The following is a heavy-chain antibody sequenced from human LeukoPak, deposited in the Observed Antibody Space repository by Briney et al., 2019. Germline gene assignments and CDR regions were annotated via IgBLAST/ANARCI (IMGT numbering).Heavy chain of an antibody. J-gene: IGHJ6*03. CDR3: ARHGGHGQNYYYYMDV. CDR1: GGSVSSSSYY. D-gene: IGHD3-3*01. V-gene: IGHV4-39*01. CDR2: IYYSGST. Sequence: SETLSLTCTVSGGSVSSSSYYWGWIRQPPGKGLEWIGSIYYSGSTYYNPSLKSRVTISVDTSKNQFSLKQSSVTAADTAVYYCARHGGHGQNYYYYMDVWGKGTTVTVSS.